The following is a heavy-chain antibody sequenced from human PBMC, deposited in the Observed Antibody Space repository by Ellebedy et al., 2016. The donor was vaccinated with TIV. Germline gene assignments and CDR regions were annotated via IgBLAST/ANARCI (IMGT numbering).Heavy chain of an antibody. CDR3: ARGHNWFDL. V-gene: IGHV4-61*02. J-gene: IGHJ5*02. Sequence: SETLSLXXTVSGGSISSGSYYWSWVRQPAGKGLEWIGRISSGGTSYNPSLRSRVTMSVDTSKNQFSLRLTSVMAADAAVYYCARGHNWFDLWGQGILVTVSS. CDR2: ISSGGT. CDR1: GGSISSGSYY.